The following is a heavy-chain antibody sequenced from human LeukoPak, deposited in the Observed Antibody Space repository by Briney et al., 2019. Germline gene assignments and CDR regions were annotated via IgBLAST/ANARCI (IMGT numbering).Heavy chain of an antibody. Sequence: SETLSLTCTVSGGSISSSSYYWGWIRQPPGKGLEWIGSIYYSGSTYYNPSLKSRVTISVDTSKNQFSLKLSSVTAADTAVYYCAIYPLVVVPAAIGNAIDIWGQGTMVTVSS. D-gene: IGHD2-2*02. CDR2: IYYSGST. J-gene: IGHJ3*02. V-gene: IGHV4-39*07. CDR1: GGSISSSSYY. CDR3: AIYPLVVVPAAIGNAIDI.